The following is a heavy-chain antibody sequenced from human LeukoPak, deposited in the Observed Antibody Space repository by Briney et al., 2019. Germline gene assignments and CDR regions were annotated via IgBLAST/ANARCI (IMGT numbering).Heavy chain of an antibody. CDR2: ITSYNHI. Sequence: NPGGSLRLSCAASGFTFSSYGMNWVRQAPGKGLEWVSSITSYNHIYYADSVKGRFTVSSDNAKNSLYLQMNSLRVEDTAVYYCASDIYYGLYNWFDPWGQGTLVTVSS. J-gene: IGHJ5*02. V-gene: IGHV3-21*03. CDR3: ASDIYYGLYNWFDP. D-gene: IGHD3-10*01. CDR1: GFTFSSYG.